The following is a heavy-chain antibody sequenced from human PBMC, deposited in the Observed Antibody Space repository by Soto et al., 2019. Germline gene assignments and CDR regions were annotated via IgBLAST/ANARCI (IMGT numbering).Heavy chain of an antibody. V-gene: IGHV3-11*05. Sequence: GGSLRLSCAASGFTFSDYYMSWIRQAPGKGLEWVSYISSSSSYTNYADSVKGRFTISRDNAKNSLYLQMNSLRAEDTAVYYCARDALGYSSSYNKNNWFDPWGQGTLVTVSS. CDR1: GFTFSDYY. D-gene: IGHD6-13*01. J-gene: IGHJ5*02. CDR3: ARDALGYSSSYNKNNWFDP. CDR2: ISSSSSYT.